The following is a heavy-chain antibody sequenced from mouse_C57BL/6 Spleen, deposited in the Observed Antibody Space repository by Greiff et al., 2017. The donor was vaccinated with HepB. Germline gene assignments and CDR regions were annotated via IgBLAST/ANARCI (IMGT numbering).Heavy chain of an antibody. D-gene: IGHD1-1*01. CDR3: ARYYYGSSPPWYFDV. Sequence: VQLQQSVAELVRPGASVKLSCTASGFNIKNTYMHWVKQRPEQGLEWIGRIDPANGNTKYAPKFQGKATITAATSSNTAYLQLSSLTSEDTAIYYCARYYYGSSPPWYFDVWGTGTTVTVSS. J-gene: IGHJ1*03. CDR2: IDPANGNT. V-gene: IGHV14-3*01. CDR1: GFNIKNTY.